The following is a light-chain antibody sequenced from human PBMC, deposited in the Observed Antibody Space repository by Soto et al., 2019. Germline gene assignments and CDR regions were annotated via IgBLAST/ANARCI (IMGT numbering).Light chain of an antibody. CDR2: GAS. CDR3: QQRSNWPL. CDR1: QSVSSD. Sequence: EIVMTQSPATLSVSPGERATLSCRASQSVSSDLAWYHQKPGQAPRLLIYGASNRATGIPARFSGSGSGTDFTLTISSLEPEDFAVYYCQQRSNWPLFGGGTKVDIK. V-gene: IGKV3-11*01. J-gene: IGKJ4*01.